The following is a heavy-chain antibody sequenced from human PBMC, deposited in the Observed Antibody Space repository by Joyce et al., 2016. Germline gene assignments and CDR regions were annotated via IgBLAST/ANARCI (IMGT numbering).Heavy chain of an antibody. V-gene: IGHV5-10-1*03. CDR3: VRLSTSSWYGHFDY. D-gene: IGHD6-13*01. CDR1: GYNFTTYW. Sequence: VQLVQSGAEVKKPGESLRISCKGSGYNFTTYWLTWVRQMPGKGLEWMGRIDPIDSYTNYNPSFQGRVSISADKSITTAYLQWNSLKASDTAMYYCVRLSTSSWYGHFDYWGLGTLVTVSS. CDR2: IDPIDSYT. J-gene: IGHJ4*02.